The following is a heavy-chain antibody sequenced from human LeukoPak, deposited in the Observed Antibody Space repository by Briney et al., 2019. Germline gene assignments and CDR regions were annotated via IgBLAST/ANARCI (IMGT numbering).Heavy chain of an antibody. V-gene: IGHV4-59*11. D-gene: IGHD4-17*01. J-gene: IGHJ3*02. CDR1: DDSFSSHY. CDR2: ISYIGST. CDR3: ARDLVTVTKGFDI. Sequence: SETLSLTCAVSDDSFSSHYWTWIRQPPGKGLEWIGYISYIGSTNYNPSLKSRVTISIDTSKNQFSLKLSSVTVADTAVYYCARDLVTVTKGFDIWGQGTMVSVSS.